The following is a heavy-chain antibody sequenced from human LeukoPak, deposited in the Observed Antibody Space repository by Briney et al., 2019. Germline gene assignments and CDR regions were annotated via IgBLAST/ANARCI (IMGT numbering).Heavy chain of an antibody. Sequence: GGSLRLSCAPSGFTFINYGMGWVRHAPGKCREFVSVISSTGDKTHYADSVKGRFTTSRDNSQTSLFLPMTSLSAEDTAVYYCAELVQTAVVDFYCGGDCFPDSWGQGALVSVSS. V-gene: IGHV3-23*01. CDR2: ISSTGDKT. CDR3: AELVQTAVVDFYCGGDCFPDS. J-gene: IGHJ4*02. CDR1: GFTFINYG. D-gene: IGHD2-21*02.